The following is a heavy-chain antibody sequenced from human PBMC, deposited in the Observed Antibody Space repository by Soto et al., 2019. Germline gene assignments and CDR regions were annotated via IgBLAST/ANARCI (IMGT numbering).Heavy chain of an antibody. J-gene: IGHJ4*02. CDR1: GYRFTAYY. Sequence: QVQLVQSGAEVKKPGASVRVSCEASGYRFTAYYIHWVRQAPGQGLEWMGRMNLDTGGTTYAQKFQGRVTMTRDTSISTAYMEVSSVKSDDTAMYYCARQWDYNSGWYGGQYYLDYWGQGTLVTVSS. D-gene: IGHD6-19*01. CDR3: ARQWDYNSGWYGGQYYLDY. CDR2: MNLDTGGT. V-gene: IGHV1-2*06.